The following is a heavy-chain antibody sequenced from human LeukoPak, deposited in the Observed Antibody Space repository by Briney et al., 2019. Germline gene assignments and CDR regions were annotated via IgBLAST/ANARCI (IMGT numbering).Heavy chain of an antibody. Sequence: PSQTLSLTCTVSGGSISSGGYYWSWIRQHPGKGLEWIGYIYYSGSTYYNPSLKSRVTISVDTSKNQFSLKLSSVTAADTAVYYCAREDYYESSGYYVYFFDSWGQGTLVTVSS. V-gene: IGHV4-31*03. D-gene: IGHD3-22*01. CDR2: IYYSGST. J-gene: IGHJ4*02. CDR1: GGSISSGGYY. CDR3: AREDYYESSGYYVYFFDS.